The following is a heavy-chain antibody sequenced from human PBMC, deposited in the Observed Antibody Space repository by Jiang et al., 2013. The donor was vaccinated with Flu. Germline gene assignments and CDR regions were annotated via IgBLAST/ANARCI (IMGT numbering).Heavy chain of an antibody. CDR3: ARDHPKDYDSSGYSD. V-gene: IGHV1-69*01. Sequence: AQKFQGRVTITADESTSTAYMELSSLRSEDTAVYYCARDHPKDYDSSGYSDWGQGTLVTVSS. D-gene: IGHD3-22*01. J-gene: IGHJ4*02.